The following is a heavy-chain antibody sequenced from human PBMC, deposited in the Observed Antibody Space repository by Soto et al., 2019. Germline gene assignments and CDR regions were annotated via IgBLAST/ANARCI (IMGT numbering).Heavy chain of an antibody. Sequence: QVLLVQSGAEVKKSGSSVKVSCKASGGTFSSYAINWVRQAPGQGLGWMGGIIPMFGKANYAENFKGRVTLSADESMITAYMELSSLTSDDAAVYYCARGYRDGYFYAMDVWGQGTTVTVSS. CDR1: GGTFSSYA. D-gene: IGHD2-2*02. CDR3: ARGYRDGYFYAMDV. J-gene: IGHJ6*02. CDR2: IIPMFGKA. V-gene: IGHV1-69*01.